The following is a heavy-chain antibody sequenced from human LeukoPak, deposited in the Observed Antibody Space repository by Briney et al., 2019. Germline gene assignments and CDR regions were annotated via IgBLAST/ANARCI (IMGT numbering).Heavy chain of an antibody. CDR3: ATDVPVLRYFDGLYATYFDY. V-gene: IGHV3-21*01. D-gene: IGHD3-9*01. Sequence: NPGGSLRLSCAASGFIFSNYKMNWVRQAPGKGLEWVSSISSSSSYIYYADSVKGRFTISRDNAKNSLYLQMNSLRAEDTAVYYCATDVPVLRYFDGLYATYFDYWGQGTLVTVSS. CDR1: GFIFSNYK. J-gene: IGHJ4*02. CDR2: ISSSSSYI.